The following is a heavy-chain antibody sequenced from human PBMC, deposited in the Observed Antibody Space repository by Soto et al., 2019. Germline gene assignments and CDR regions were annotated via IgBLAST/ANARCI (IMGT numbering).Heavy chain of an antibody. J-gene: IGHJ4*02. CDR2: MKKDGSEK. D-gene: IGHD3-3*01. CDR1: GFTFGDYW. V-gene: IGHV3-7*03. Sequence: PGGSLRLSCAASGFTFGDYWMSWVRQAPGKGLEWVAHMKKDGSEKYYVDSVKGRFTVSRDNTKNSLYLQMNSLRAEDTAVYYCAKLGSGYYTGLYFEYWGPGTLVTVSS. CDR3: AKLGSGYYTGLYFEY.